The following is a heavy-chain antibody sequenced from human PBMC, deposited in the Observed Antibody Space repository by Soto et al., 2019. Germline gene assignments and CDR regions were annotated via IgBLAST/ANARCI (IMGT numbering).Heavy chain of an antibody. Sequence: EVQLVESGGGLVQPGGSLRLSCAASGFTFSSYEMNWVRQAPGKGLEWVSYITSTANMIYYVDSVKGRFTISRDNAKNSLYLQMNSLRPEDTAVYYCARDRWFACHYYGMDVWGQGTTVTVSS. CDR3: ARDRWFACHYYGMDV. V-gene: IGHV3-48*03. CDR1: GFTFSSYE. D-gene: IGHD3-10*01. CDR2: ITSTANMI. J-gene: IGHJ6*02.